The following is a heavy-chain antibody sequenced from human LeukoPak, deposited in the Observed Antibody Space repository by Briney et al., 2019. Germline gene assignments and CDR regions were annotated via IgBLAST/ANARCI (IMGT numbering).Heavy chain of an antibody. J-gene: IGHJ4*02. D-gene: IGHD6-13*01. CDR2: IYYSGST. CDR1: GGSISSYY. V-gene: IGHV4-59*12. CDR3: ARGGEIAAVNYYFDY. Sequence: PSETLSLTCTVSGGSISSYYWSWIRQPPGKGLEWIGYIYYSGSTNYNPSLKSRVTISVDTSKNQFSLKLSSVTAADTAVYHCARGGEIAAVNYYFDYWGQGTVVTVSS.